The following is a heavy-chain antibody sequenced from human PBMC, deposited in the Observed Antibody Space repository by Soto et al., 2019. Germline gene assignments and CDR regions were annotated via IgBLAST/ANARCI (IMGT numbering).Heavy chain of an antibody. CDR1: GGTFSSYT. J-gene: IGHJ4*02. Sequence: ASVKVSCKASGGTFSSYTISWVRQAPGQGLEWMGRIIPILGIANYAQKFQGRVTITADKSTSTAYMELSSLRSEDTAVYYCARDTRSDYGPFDYWGQGTLVTVSS. CDR2: IIPILGIA. V-gene: IGHV1-69*04. D-gene: IGHD3-10*01. CDR3: ARDTRSDYGPFDY.